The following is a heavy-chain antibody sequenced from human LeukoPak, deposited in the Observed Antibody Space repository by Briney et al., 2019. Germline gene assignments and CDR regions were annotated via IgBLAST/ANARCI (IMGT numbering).Heavy chain of an antibody. D-gene: IGHD3-3*01. CDR2: ISGDGGST. V-gene: IGHV3-43*02. CDR3: AKTYYDFSSGPSCFDY. Sequence: GGSLRLSCAASGFTFDDYAMHWVRQAPGKGLEWVSLISGDGGSTYYADSVKVRFTISRDNSKTSLYLQMNSLRTEDTALYYCAKTYYDFSSGPSCFDYWGQGTLVTVSS. CDR1: GFTFDDYA. J-gene: IGHJ4*02.